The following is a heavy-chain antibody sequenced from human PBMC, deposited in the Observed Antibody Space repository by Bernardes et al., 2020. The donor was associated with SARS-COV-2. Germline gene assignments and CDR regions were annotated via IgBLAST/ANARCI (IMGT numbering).Heavy chain of an antibody. D-gene: IGHD1-7*01. J-gene: IGHJ4*02. CDR1: GFTFRNYG. CDR2: ICYDGSSK. V-gene: IGHV3-30*03. CDR3: ARAATTTPPERGD. Sequence: GGSLRLSCAASGFTFRNYGMHWVRQAPGKGLEWLAVICYDGSSKPYADSVKGRFTISRDNSKNTLYLQMNSLRAEDTAVYYCARAATTTPPERGDWGQGTLVTVSS.